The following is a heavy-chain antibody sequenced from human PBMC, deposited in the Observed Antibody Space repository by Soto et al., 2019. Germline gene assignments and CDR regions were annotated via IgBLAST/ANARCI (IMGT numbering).Heavy chain of an antibody. V-gene: IGHV1-24*01. CDR1: GYTLTELS. Sequence: ASVKVSCKVSGYTLTELSMHWVRQAPGKGLEWMGGFDPEDGETIYAQKFQGRVTMTEDTSTDTAYMELSSLRSEDTAVYYCATLNLAIWGSYRIAFDIWGQGTMVTVSS. J-gene: IGHJ3*02. D-gene: IGHD3-16*02. CDR2: FDPEDGET. CDR3: ATLNLAIWGSYRIAFDI.